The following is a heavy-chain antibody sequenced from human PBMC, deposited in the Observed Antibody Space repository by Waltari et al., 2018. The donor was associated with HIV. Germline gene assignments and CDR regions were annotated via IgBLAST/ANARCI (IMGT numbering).Heavy chain of an antibody. V-gene: IGHV3-74*01. J-gene: IGHJ4*02. Sequence: EVVLVESGGGLVQPGGSLRAACAASRFNFSNYWFSWVRQVPGKGLVWVSRVNGDASSTDYADSVRGRFTISRDNAKNTVFLQMDSLRAEDTAVYYCTRAVFWSTFFSDNFFDYWGQGTPLTVSS. D-gene: IGHD3-3*01. CDR1: RFNFSNYW. CDR2: VNGDASST. CDR3: TRAVFWSTFFSDNFFDY.